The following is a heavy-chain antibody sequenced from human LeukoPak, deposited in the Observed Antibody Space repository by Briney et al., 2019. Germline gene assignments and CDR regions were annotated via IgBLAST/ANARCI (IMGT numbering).Heavy chain of an antibody. CDR1: GFSLSTSEVG. D-gene: IGHD2-2*03. CDR2: IYWNDDK. J-gene: IGHJ4*02. Sequence: SGPTLVNPTQTLTLTCTFSGFSLSTSEVGVGWIRQPPGKALEWLALIYWNDDKRYSPSLKSRLTITKDTSKNQVVLTMTNTDPVDTATYYCALQPQLTRSGYCSGTSCINPFDYWGQGTLVTVSS. V-gene: IGHV2-5*01. CDR3: ALQPQLTRSGYCSGTSCINPFDY.